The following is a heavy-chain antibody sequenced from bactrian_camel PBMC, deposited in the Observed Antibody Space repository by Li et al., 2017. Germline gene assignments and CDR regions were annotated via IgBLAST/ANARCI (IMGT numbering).Heavy chain of an antibody. D-gene: IGHD1*01. CDR1: GLNIRNSC. V-gene: IGHV3S9*01. Sequence: HVQLVESGGGSVQPGRSLRLSCVVPGLNIRNSCMAWFRQVPGEEREGVARLEYHGIDDYADSVKGRFTIFKDWDTVYLEMNSLKFEDTATYYCAGRNGSCDYWLIDYWGQGTQVTVS. J-gene: IGHJ4*01. CDR3: AGRNGSCDYWLIDY. CDR2: LEYHGID.